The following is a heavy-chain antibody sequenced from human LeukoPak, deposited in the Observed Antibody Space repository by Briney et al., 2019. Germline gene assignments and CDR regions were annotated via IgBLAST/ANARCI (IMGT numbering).Heavy chain of an antibody. CDR3: ARFYYDQFSPAFDI. CDR2: IYTSGST. D-gene: IGHD3-22*01. V-gene: IGHV4-4*07. CDR1: GGSISSYY. J-gene: IGHJ3*02. Sequence: SETLSLTCTVSGGSISSYYWSWIRQPAGKGLEWIGRIYTSGSTNYNPSLKSRVTMSVDTSKNQFSLKLSSVTAADTAVYYCARFYYDQFSPAFDIWGQGTMVTVSS.